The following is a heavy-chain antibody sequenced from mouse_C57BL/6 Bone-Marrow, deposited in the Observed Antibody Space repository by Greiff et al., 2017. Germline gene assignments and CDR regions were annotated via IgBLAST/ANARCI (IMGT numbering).Heavy chain of an antibody. CDR2: IDPEDGDT. Sequence: VQLQQSGAELVRPGASVKLSCTASGFNIQDYYMHWVKQRPEQGLEWIGRIDPEDGDTEYAPKFQGKATMTADTSSNTAYLQLSSLTSEDTAVYYCTTAAFYGSSPSYFDYWGQGTTLTVSS. CDR3: TTAAFYGSSPSYFDY. J-gene: IGHJ2*01. CDR1: GFNIQDYY. D-gene: IGHD1-1*01. V-gene: IGHV14-1*01.